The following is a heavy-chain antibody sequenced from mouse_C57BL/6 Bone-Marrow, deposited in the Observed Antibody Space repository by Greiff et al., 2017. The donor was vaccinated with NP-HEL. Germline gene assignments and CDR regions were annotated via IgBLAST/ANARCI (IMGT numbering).Heavy chain of an antibody. J-gene: IGHJ3*01. V-gene: IGHV2-9*01. CDR2: IWGGGGT. CDR1: GFSLTSYG. CDR3: AKHDYGTQGFAY. D-gene: IGHD1-1*01. Sequence: VKVEESGPGLVAPSQSLSITCTVSGFSLTSYGVDWVRQPPGKGLEWLGVIWGGGGTNYNSALMSSMSISKDDSKSQVFLKMNSLQTDDTAMYYCAKHDYGTQGFAYWGQGTLVTVSA.